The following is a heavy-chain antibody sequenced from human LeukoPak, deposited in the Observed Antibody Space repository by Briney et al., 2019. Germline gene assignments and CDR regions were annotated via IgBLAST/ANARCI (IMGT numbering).Heavy chain of an antibody. D-gene: IGHD3-3*01. J-gene: IGHJ4*02. CDR2: ISGSGGNT. Sequence: PGGSLRLSCAASGFTFSTYAMSWVRQAPGKGLEWVSGISGSGGNTYYADSVKGRFTISRDNSKNTLYLQMNSLRAEDTAVYYCAKDLMNYDFWSGYQGYWGQGTLVTVSS. CDR1: GFTFSTYA. CDR3: AKDLMNYDFWSGYQGY. V-gene: IGHV3-23*01.